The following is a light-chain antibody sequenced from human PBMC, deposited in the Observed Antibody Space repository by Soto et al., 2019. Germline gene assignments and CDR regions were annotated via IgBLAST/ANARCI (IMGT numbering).Light chain of an antibody. V-gene: IGLV2-8*01. CDR1: SSDIGAYNF. CDR2: EVT. Sequence: QSALTQPPSASGSPGQSVTISCTGTSSDIGAYNFVSWYQQHPGKVPKLIIFEVTKRPSGVPARFSGSKSGNTASLTVSGLQAEDEADYYCAAWDDSLRGYVFGTGTKVTVL. J-gene: IGLJ1*01. CDR3: AAWDDSLRGYV.